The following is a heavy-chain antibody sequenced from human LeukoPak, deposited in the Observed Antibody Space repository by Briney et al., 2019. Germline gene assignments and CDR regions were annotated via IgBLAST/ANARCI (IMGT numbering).Heavy chain of an antibody. CDR1: GYTFTSYG. V-gene: IGHV1-18*01. J-gene: IGHJ4*02. Sequence: ASVKVSCKASGYTFTSYGISWVRQAPGQGLEWMGWISAYNGNTNYAQKLQGRVTMTTDTSTSTAYMELRSLRSDDTAVYYCARRACNYGRDYYFDYWGQGTLVTVSS. CDR3: ARRACNYGRDYYFDY. CDR2: ISAYNGNT. D-gene: IGHD2-15*01.